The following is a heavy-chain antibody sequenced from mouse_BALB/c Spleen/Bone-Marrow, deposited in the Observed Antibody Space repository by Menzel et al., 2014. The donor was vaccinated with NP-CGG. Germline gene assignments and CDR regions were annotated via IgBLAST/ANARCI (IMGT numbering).Heavy chain of an antibody. CDR1: RFVFSRYW. V-gene: IGHV4-1*02. CDR3: ARLGYYGAMAY. Sequence: EVKLQESGGGLVQPGGSLKLSCAASRFVFSRYWMTWVRQAPGKGLEWIGEIKPDSRTINYSPSLKEKFIISRDNAKSTLYLQMSKVRSEDTALYYCARLGYYGAMAYWGQGTSVTVSS. J-gene: IGHJ4*01. CDR2: IKPDSRTI. D-gene: IGHD1-1*01.